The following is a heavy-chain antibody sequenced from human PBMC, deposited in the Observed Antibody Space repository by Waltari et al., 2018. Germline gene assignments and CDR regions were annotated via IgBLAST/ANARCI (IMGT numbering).Heavy chain of an antibody. CDR3: ARENHYGDYSHYFDY. CDR2: IIPIFGTA. CDR1: GGTFSSYA. J-gene: IGHJ4*02. V-gene: IGHV1-69*14. Sequence: QVQLVQSGAEVKKPGSSVQVSCTASGGTFSSYATSWVRQAPGQGLEWMGGIIPIFGTANCAQKFQGRVTITADKSTGTAYMELSSLRSEDTAVYYCARENHYGDYSHYFDYWGQGTLVTVSS. D-gene: IGHD4-17*01.